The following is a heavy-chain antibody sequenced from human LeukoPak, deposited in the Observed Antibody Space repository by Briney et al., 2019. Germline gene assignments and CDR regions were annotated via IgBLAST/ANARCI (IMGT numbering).Heavy chain of an antibody. Sequence: LGGSLRLSCAASGFTFSSYAMSWVRQAPGKGLEWIAGISGSGGSTFYAASVKGRFTISRDNSRNTLYLQMNSLRVEDTAVYYCVKGRACDDVHCGMDVWGQGTTVTVSS. CDR1: GFTFSSYA. CDR3: VKGRACDDVHCGMDV. CDR2: ISGSGGST. V-gene: IGHV3-23*01. D-gene: IGHD1-1*01. J-gene: IGHJ6*02.